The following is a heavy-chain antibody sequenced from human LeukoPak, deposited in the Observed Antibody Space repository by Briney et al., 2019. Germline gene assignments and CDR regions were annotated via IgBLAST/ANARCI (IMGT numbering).Heavy chain of an antibody. J-gene: IGHJ4*02. Sequence: GGSLRLSCVGTGFTFDDYAMHWVRQAPGKGLEWVSGISWNSGSIGYADSVKGRFTISRDNAKNSLYLQMNSLRAEDMALYYCAKASSSIAADFDYWGQETLVTVSS. V-gene: IGHV3-9*03. CDR2: ISWNSGSI. CDR3: AKASSSIAADFDY. D-gene: IGHD6-6*01. CDR1: GFTFDDYA.